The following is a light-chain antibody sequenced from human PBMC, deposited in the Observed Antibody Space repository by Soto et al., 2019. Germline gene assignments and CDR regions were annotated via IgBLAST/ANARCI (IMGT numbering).Light chain of an antibody. CDR1: QSISDY. V-gene: IGKV1-39*01. CDR3: QKSFITPWK. Sequence: DIQLTHSPSSLSASVVYIVTITFRASQSISDYLNWYQQKPGTAPKLLIYGASTLQSGVPSRFSGSASETDFTLTISSLQPGDFATYYCQKSFITPWKFGQGTKVDIK. J-gene: IGKJ1*01. CDR2: GAS.